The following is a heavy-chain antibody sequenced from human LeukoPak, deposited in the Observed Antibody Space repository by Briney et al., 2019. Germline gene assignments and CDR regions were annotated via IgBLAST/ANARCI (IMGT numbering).Heavy chain of an antibody. D-gene: IGHD2-2*01. CDR1: GYRFTSYW. CDR2: IYPGDSDT. CDR3: ARHVSGYCSSTSCPYYFDY. Sequence: GESLKISCKGSGYRFTSYWIGWVRQMPGKGLEWMGIIYPGDSDTRYSPSFQGQVTISADKSISTAYLQWSSLKASDTAMYYCARHVSGYCSSTSCPYYFDYWGQGTLVTVSS. V-gene: IGHV5-51*01. J-gene: IGHJ4*02.